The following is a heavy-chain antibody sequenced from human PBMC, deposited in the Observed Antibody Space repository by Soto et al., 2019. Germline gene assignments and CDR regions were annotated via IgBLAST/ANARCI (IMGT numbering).Heavy chain of an antibody. V-gene: IGHV1-2*04. J-gene: IGHJ6*03. D-gene: IGHD6-13*01. CDR2: INPNSGGT. CDR1: GYTFTGYY. CDR3: ARCSVYSSSWYYYYYYMDV. Sequence: QVQLVQSGAEVKKPGASVKVSCKASGYTFTGYYMHWVRQAPGQGLEWMGWINPNSGGTNYAQKFQGWVTMTRDTSIITAYMELSRLRSDDTAVYYCARCSVYSSSWYYYYYYMDVWGKGTTVTVSS.